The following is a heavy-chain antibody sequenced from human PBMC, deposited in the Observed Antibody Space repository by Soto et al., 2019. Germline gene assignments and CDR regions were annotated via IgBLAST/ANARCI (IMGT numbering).Heavy chain of an antibody. J-gene: IGHJ2*01. D-gene: IGHD4-17*01. CDR2: ISAYNGNT. CDR1: GGTFSIYT. Sequence: GASVKVSCKASGGTFSIYTISWVRQAPGQGLEWMGWISAYNGNTNYAQKLQDRVTMTTDTSTSTAYMELRSLRSDDTAVYYCARVGIDYGGPDYWYFDLWGRGTLVTVSS. V-gene: IGHV1-18*01. CDR3: ARVGIDYGGPDYWYFDL.